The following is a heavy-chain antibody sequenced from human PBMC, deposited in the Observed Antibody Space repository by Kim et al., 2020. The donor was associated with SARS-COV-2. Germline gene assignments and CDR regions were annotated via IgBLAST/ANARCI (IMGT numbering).Heavy chain of an antibody. CDR3: AGVLVGATGWFDP. D-gene: IGHD2-15*01. J-gene: IGHJ5*02. CDR1: GGSISSGGYY. Sequence: SETLSLTCTVFGGSISSGGYYWSWIRQHPGKGLEWIGYIYYSGSTYYNPSLKSRVTISVDTSKNQFSLKLSSVTAADTAVYYCAGVLVGATGWFDPWGQGTLVTVSS. V-gene: IGHV4-31*03. CDR2: IYYSGST.